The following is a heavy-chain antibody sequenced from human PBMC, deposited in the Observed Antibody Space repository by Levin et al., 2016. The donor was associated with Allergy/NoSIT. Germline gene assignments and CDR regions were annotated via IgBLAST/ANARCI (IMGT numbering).Heavy chain of an antibody. CDR3: ARDDSAMAIGDY. CDR1: GYTFTGYY. CDR2: INPNSGGT. D-gene: IGHD5-18*01. J-gene: IGHJ4*02. Sequence: ASVKVSCKASGYTFTGYYMHWVRQAPGQGLEWMGWINPNSGGTNYAQKFQGRVTMTRDTSISTAYMELSRLRSDDTAVYYCARDDSAMAIGDYWGQGTLVTISS. V-gene: IGHV1-2*02.